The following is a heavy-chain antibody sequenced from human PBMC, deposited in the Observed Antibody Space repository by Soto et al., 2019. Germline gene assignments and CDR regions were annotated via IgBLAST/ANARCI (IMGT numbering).Heavy chain of an antibody. CDR3: ASRGRGIAAAFNAFDN. D-gene: IGHD6-13*01. CDR2: ISGSGGST. V-gene: IGHV3-23*01. J-gene: IGHJ3*02. Sequence: GGSLRLSCAASGFTFSSYAMSWVRQAPGKGLEWVSAISGSGGSTYYADSVKGRFTISRDNSKNTLYLQMNSLRAEDTAVYYFASRGRGIAAAFNAFDNCGEGTMVTVSS. CDR1: GFTFSSYA.